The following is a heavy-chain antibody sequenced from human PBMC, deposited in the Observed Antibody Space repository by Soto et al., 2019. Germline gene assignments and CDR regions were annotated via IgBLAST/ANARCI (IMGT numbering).Heavy chain of an antibody. D-gene: IGHD7-27*01. CDR3: AKLGGRARTWFDP. CDR1: VSTFSSYA. J-gene: IGHJ5*02. CDR2: SIPSFGTA. Sequence: SVKVSCKSAVSTFSSYAISWVRQAPGQGVEWMGGSIPSFGTANYAQRLQGRVTITADDTTSSAFKELSSLRSADTAGDYGAKLGGRARTWFDPWGQGTLVTVSS. V-gene: IGHV1-69*13.